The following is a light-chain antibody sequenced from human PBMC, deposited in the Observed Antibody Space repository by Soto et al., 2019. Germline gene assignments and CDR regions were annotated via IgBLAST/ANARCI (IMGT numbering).Light chain of an antibody. V-gene: IGKV3-20*01. Sequence: EIVSTQSPGTLSLSPGERATLSCRASQSVSSSYLAWYQQKPGQAPRLLIYGVSSRATGIPDRFSGSGSGTDFTLTISRLEPEDFAVYYCQQYGSSLYTFGQGTKLEIK. CDR3: QQYGSSLYT. J-gene: IGKJ2*01. CDR2: GVS. CDR1: QSVSSSY.